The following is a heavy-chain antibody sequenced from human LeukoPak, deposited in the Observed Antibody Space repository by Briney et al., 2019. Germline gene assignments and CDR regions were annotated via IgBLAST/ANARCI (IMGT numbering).Heavy chain of an antibody. CDR2: ISGSGGST. CDR3: AKAAYYYDSSGYYGY. D-gene: IGHD3-22*01. J-gene: IGHJ4*02. V-gene: IGHV3-23*01. CDR1: GFTFSSYG. Sequence: PGGSLRPSCAASGFTFSSYGMSWVRQAPGKGLEWVSAISGSGGSTYYADSVKGRFTISRDNSKNTLYLQMNSLRAEDTAVYYCAKAAYYYDSSGYYGYWGQGTLVTVSS.